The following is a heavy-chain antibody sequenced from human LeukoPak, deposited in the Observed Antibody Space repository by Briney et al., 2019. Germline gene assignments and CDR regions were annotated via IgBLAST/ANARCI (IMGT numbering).Heavy chain of an antibody. J-gene: IGHJ6*02. D-gene: IGHD3-10*01. CDR1: GYTFTGYY. V-gene: IGHV1-46*01. Sequence: ASVKVSCKASGYTFTGYYMHWVRQAPGQGLEWMGRINPSGGSTSYAQKFQGRVTMTRDTSTSTVYMELSSLRSEDTAVYYCARDQGSYGSGSYYNVGYYGMDVWGQGTTVTVSS. CDR2: INPSGGST. CDR3: ARDQGSYGSGSYYNVGYYGMDV.